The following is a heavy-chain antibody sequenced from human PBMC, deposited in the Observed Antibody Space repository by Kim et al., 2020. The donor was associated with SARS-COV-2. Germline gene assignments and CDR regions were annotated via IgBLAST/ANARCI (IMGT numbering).Heavy chain of an antibody. CDR2: IIPILGIA. CDR1: GGTFSSYA. J-gene: IGHJ6*02. CDR3: ARSEIAAAGTADYYYGMDV. V-gene: IGHV1-69*04. D-gene: IGHD6-13*01. Sequence: SVKVSCKASGGTFSSYAISWVRQAPGQGLEWMGRIIPILGIANYAQKFQGRVTITADKSTSTAYMELSSLRSEDTAVYYCARSEIAAAGTADYYYGMDVWGQGTTVTVSS.